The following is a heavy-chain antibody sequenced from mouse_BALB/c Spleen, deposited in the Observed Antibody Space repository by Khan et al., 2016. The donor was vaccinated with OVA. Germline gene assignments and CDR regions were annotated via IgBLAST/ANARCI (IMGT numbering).Heavy chain of an antibody. CDR1: GFTFSNYA. Sequence: EVMLVESGGGLVKPGGSLKLSCAASGFTFSNYAMSWVRQSPEKRLEWVASISSGDSTYYSDSVKGRFTISRDNARNILYLQMSSLRSEDTAMYYCARDYWFAYWGQGTLVTVSA. V-gene: IGHV5-6-5*01. CDR2: ISSGDST. CDR3: ARDYWFAY. J-gene: IGHJ3*01. D-gene: IGHD1-1*02.